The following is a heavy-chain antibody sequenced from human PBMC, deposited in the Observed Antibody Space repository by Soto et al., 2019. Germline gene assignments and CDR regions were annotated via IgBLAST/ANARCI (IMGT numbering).Heavy chain of an antibody. CDR2: IYYSGST. V-gene: IGHV4-39*01. J-gene: IGHJ4*02. CDR3: ARIVGRDGYNDGYFDY. D-gene: IGHD5-12*01. Sequence: SETLSLTCTVSGGSISSSSYYWGWIRQPPGKGLEWIGSIYYSGSTYYNPSLKSRVTISVDTSKNQFSLKLSSVTAADTAVYYCARIVGRDGYNDGYFDYWGQGTLVTVSS. CDR1: GGSISSSSYY.